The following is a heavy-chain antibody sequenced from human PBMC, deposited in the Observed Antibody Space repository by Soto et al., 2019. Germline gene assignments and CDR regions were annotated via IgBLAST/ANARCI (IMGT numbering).Heavy chain of an antibody. J-gene: IGHJ6*02. V-gene: IGHV4-59*08. CDR1: GGSISSYY. D-gene: IGHD5-12*01. Sequence: QVQLQESGPGLVKPSETLSLTCTVSGGSISSYYWSWIRQPPGKGLEWIGYIYYTASTNYNPSLESRVTMSVDTSKNQFSLRLSIVTAADTAVYYCARHVDIDQRGMDVWGHGTTVTVSS. CDR2: IYYTAST. CDR3: ARHVDIDQRGMDV.